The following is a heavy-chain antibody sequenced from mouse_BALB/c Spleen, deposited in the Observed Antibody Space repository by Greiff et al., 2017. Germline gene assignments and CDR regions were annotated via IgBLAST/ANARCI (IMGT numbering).Heavy chain of an antibody. D-gene: IGHD4-1*01. CDR1: GYSITSDYA. J-gene: IGHJ2*01. CDR2: ISYNGST. V-gene: IGHV3-2*02. CDR3: ARELDYYFDY. Sequence: EVQLQQSGPGLVKPSQSLSLTCTVTGYSITSDYAWNWIRQFPGNKLEWMGYISYNGSTSYNPSLKSRISITRDTSKNQFFLQLNSVTTEDTATYYCARELDYYFDYWGQGTTLTVSS.